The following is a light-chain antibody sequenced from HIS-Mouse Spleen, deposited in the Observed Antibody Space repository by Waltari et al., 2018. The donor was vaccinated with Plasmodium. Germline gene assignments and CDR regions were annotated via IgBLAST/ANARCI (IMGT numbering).Light chain of an antibody. Sequence: SYELTQPPSVSVSPGQTARITCSGDALPKKSAYWYQQKAGQAPVLGIYEDSKRPSGIPERFSGSSSGTMATLTISGAQVEDEADYYCYSTYSSGNHRVFGGGTKLTVL. V-gene: IGLV3-10*01. CDR1: ALPKKS. CDR2: EDS. J-gene: IGLJ3*02. CDR3: YSTYSSGNHRV.